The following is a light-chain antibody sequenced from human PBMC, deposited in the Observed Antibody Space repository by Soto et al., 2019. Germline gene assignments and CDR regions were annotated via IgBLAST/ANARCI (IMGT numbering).Light chain of an antibody. CDR3: QQFSSYST. CDR1: QRSDNW. J-gene: IGKJ1*01. Sequence: DLQMTQSPSILSESVRDKVTITCRASQRSDNWLAWYQQKPGKAPKLLIYAASTLETGVPSRFSGSGSGTEFTLTIKSLQPDDFATYYCQQFSSYSTFGQGTKVDIK. V-gene: IGKV1-5*01. CDR2: AAS.